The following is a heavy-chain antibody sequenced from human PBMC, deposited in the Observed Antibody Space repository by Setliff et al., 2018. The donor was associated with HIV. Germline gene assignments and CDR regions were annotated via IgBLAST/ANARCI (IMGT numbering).Heavy chain of an antibody. CDR2: IIPILGIA. Sequence: SVKVSCKASGGTFSSYAISWVRQAPGQGLEWMGGIIPILGIANYAQKFQGRVTITADKSASTAYMELSSLRSEDTAVYYCARDRITMVRGVISGGFDYWGQGTLVTVSS. J-gene: IGHJ4*02. V-gene: IGHV1-69*10. D-gene: IGHD3-10*01. CDR3: ARDRITMVRGVISGGFDY. CDR1: GGTFSSYA.